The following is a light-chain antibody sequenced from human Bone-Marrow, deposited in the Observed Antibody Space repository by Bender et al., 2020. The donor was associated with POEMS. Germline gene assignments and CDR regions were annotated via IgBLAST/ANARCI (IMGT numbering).Light chain of an antibody. J-gene: IGLJ1*01. CDR3: SSYTTSITYV. V-gene: IGLV2-14*01. CDR1: SSDVGGYDY. CDR2: EVR. Sequence: QSALTQPASVSGSPGQSITISCTGTSSDVGGYDYVSWYQQHPGKAPKLVIFEVRTRPSGVSTRFAGSKSGDTASLTISGLRAEDEADYSCSSYTTSITYVFGTGTKVTV.